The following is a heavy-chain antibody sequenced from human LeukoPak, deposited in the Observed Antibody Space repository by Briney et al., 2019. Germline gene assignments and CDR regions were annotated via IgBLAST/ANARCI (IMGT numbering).Heavy chain of an antibody. CDR1: GFTFSSYA. Sequence: GGSLRLSCAASGFTFSSYAMSWVRQAPGKGLEWVSAISGSGGSTYYADSVKGRFTISRDNSKNTLYLQMNGLRAEDTAMYYCARGDDSGYYDYFDYWGQGALVTVSS. CDR2: ISGSGGST. J-gene: IGHJ4*02. D-gene: IGHD3-22*01. CDR3: ARGDDSGYYDYFDY. V-gene: IGHV3-23*01.